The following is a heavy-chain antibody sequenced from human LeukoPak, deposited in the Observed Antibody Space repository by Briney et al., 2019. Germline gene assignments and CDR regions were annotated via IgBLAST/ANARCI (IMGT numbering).Heavy chain of an antibody. D-gene: IGHD6-19*01. CDR1: GFTFSSYE. J-gene: IGHJ4*02. Sequence: GGSLRLSCAASGFTFSSYEMNWVRQAPGKGLEWVSYISSGSTIYDADSVKGRFTISRDNAKNSLYLQMNSLRAEDTAVYYCARKSIAVAGAPFDYWGQGTLVTVSS. CDR3: ARKSIAVAGAPFDY. V-gene: IGHV3-48*03. CDR2: ISSGSTI.